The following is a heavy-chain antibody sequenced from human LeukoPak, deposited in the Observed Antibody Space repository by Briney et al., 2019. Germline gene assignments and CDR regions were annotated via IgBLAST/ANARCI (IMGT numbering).Heavy chain of an antibody. Sequence: GGSLRLSCAASGFTFSSYSMNWVRQAPGKGLEWVSYISSSSSTIYYADSVKGRFTISRDNAKNSLYLQMNSLRDEDTAVYYCARDRIAVAGTNEHYYFDYWGQGTLVTVSS. CDR1: GFTFSSYS. CDR2: ISSSSSTI. D-gene: IGHD6-19*01. V-gene: IGHV3-48*02. CDR3: ARDRIAVAGTNEHYYFDY. J-gene: IGHJ4*02.